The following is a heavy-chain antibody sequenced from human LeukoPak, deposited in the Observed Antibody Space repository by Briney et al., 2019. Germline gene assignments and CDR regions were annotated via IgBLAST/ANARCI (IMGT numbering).Heavy chain of an antibody. V-gene: IGHV3-15*01. CDR2: IKSKTDGGTT. Sequence: PGGSLRLSCAASGFTFSNAWMSWVRQAPGKGLEWVGRIKSKTDGGTTDYAAPVKGRFTISRDDSKNTLYLQMNSLKTEDTAVYYCNTDVSSYYDSSGYYVDAFDIWGQGTMVTVSS. CDR3: NTDVSSYYDSSGYYVDAFDI. D-gene: IGHD3-22*01. J-gene: IGHJ3*02. CDR1: GFTFSNAW.